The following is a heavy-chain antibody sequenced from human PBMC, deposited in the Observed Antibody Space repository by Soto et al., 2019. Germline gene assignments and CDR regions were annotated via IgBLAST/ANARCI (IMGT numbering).Heavy chain of an antibody. V-gene: IGHV3-11*06. CDR1: GFTFSDHY. CDR2: SSNSGSFT. Sequence: GGSLRLSCAASGFTFSDHYMSWIRQAPGKGLEWIGYSSNSGSFTRYADSVKGRFSISRDNAKNSLYLQINSLRGDDTAIYYCVRSGDNYNLLDYWGQGTPVTVSS. CDR3: VRSGDNYNLLDY. D-gene: IGHD1-1*01. J-gene: IGHJ4*02.